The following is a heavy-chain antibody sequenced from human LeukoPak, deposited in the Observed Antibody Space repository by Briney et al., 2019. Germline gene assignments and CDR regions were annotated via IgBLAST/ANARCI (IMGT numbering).Heavy chain of an antibody. V-gene: IGHV3-53*01. CDR3: AKDREIVGATTGYFDY. Sequence: GGSLRLSCAASGFIVSSNYMSWVRQAPGKGLEWVSIIYSGGSTYYADSVKGRFTISRDNSKNTLYLQMNSLRVEDTAVYYCAKDREIVGATTGYFDYWGQGTLVTVSS. CDR1: GFIVSSNY. CDR2: IYSGGST. D-gene: IGHD1-26*01. J-gene: IGHJ4*02.